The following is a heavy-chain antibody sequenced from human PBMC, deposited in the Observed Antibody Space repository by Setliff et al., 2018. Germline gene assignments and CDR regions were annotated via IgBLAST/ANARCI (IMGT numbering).Heavy chain of an antibody. Sequence: LTCTVSGYSISRGHYWGWIRQPPGKGLEWIGSISHSGSTYYNPSLRSRVTISLDTSKNQFSPKLTSVTAADTAVYYCAGGRRYDYGWDFDYWGQGTLVTVSS. D-gene: IGHD4-17*01. CDR2: ISHSGST. V-gene: IGHV4-38-2*02. CDR1: GYSISRGHY. CDR3: AGGRRYDYGWDFDY. J-gene: IGHJ4*02.